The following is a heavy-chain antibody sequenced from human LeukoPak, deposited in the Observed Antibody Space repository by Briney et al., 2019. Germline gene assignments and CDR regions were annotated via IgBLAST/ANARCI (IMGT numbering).Heavy chain of an antibody. D-gene: IGHD6-13*01. V-gene: IGHV1-8*01. CDR3: ARDFGLIEAAAHYYFDY. CDR1: GYTFTSYD. J-gene: IGHJ4*02. Sequence: ASVKVSCKASGYTFTSYDINWVRQATGQGLEWMGWMNPNSGNTGYAQKFQGRVTMTRNTSISTAYMELSSLRSEDTAVYYCARDFGLIEAAAHYYFDYWGQGTLVTVSS. CDR2: MNPNSGNT.